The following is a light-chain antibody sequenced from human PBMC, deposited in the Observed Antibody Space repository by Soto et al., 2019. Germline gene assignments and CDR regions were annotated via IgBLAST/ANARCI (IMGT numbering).Light chain of an antibody. CDR2: DGF. Sequence: EIVLTQSPAPLSLSPGQRAALSCRASQSVSSYLAWYQQKAGQAPRLLIHDGFLRATGIPDRFSGSGSGTDCTLTISRLEPEDFAVYYCQQYGNSPITFGQGTRLEI. CDR1: QSVSSY. J-gene: IGKJ5*01. CDR3: QQYGNSPIT. V-gene: IGKV3-20*01.